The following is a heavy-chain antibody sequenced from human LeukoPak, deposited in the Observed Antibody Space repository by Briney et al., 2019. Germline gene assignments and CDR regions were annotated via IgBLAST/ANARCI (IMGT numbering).Heavy chain of an antibody. Sequence: ASETLSLTCTVSGGSIRTYYWNWIRQPPGKGLEWIGYVYYSGSTNYNPSLKSRVTISVDTSKKQFSLNLSSVTAADTAVYYCAREDASGSPYAFDIWGQGTLVTVSS. D-gene: IGHD3-10*01. CDR1: GGSIRTYY. J-gene: IGHJ3*02. CDR2: VYYSGST. CDR3: AREDASGSPYAFDI. V-gene: IGHV4-59*01.